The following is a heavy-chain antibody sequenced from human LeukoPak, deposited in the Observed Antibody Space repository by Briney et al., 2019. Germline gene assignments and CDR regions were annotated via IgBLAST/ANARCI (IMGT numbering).Heavy chain of an antibody. D-gene: IGHD4-11*01. V-gene: IGHV3-48*01. CDR1: GFTFSAYS. CDR2: IGSRSSPI. J-gene: IGHJ4*02. Sequence: PGGSLRLSCAASGFTFSAYSMSWVRQAPEKGLEWVSYIGSRSSPIYYADSVKGRFTISRDNAKNSLYLQMDSLRAEDTAVYYCARDQAYSFDYWGQGTLVTVSS. CDR3: ARDQAYSFDY.